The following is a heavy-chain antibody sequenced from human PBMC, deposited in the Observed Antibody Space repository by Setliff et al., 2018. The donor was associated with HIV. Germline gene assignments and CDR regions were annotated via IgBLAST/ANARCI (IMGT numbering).Heavy chain of an antibody. CDR2: ISGNSGTK. J-gene: IGHJ1*01. Sequence: GSLRLSCAASGFTFSSYSMNWVRQAPGKGLEWLSYISGNSGTKYYADSVKGRFTISRDNAKNSLILQMNSLRVEDTAMYYCVRESSGWRWGQGTLVTVSS. CDR1: GFTFSSYS. CDR3: VRESSGWR. D-gene: IGHD6-19*01. V-gene: IGHV3-48*01.